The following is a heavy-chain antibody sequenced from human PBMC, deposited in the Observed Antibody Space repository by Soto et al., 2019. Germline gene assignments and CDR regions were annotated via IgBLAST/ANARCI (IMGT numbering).Heavy chain of an antibody. CDR1: GYSFASYW. CDR2: IYPGDSDT. CDR3: ARTRSFTLGFYYDGMDV. D-gene: IGHD6-6*01. J-gene: IGHJ6*02. V-gene: IGHV5-51*01. Sequence: PGESLKSSCQGSGYSFASYWIGWVRQMPGKDLEWMGIIYPGDSDTRYSPSFQGQVTISADKSLRTAYLQWTSLKASDTALYYCARTRSFTLGFYYDGMDVWGQGTTVTV.